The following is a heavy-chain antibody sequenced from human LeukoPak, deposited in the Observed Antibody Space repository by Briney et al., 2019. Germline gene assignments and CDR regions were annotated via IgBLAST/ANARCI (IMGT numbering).Heavy chain of an antibody. CDR3: ARDRSSEDYFDY. D-gene: IGHD3-16*02. Sequence: SETLSLTCTVSGGSISSSSYYWGWIRQPPGKGLEWIGSIYYSGSTYSNPSLKSRVTISVVTSKNQFSLKLSSVTAADTAVYYCARDRSSEDYFDYWGQGTLVTVSS. CDR1: GGSISSSSYY. J-gene: IGHJ4*02. CDR2: IYYSGST. V-gene: IGHV4-39*07.